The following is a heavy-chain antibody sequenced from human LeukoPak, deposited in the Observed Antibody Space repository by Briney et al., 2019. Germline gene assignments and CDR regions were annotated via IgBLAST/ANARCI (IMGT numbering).Heavy chain of an antibody. CDR2: IYYSGST. CDR3: ARQSIGFWSGYYNVNWFDP. V-gene: IGHV4-39*01. Sequence: SETVSHTCTVSGGSISSSSYYWGWIGQPPGKGLEWIGGIYYSGSTYYNPSLKSRVTISVDTSKNQFSLKLSSVTAADTAVYYCARQSIGFWSGYYNVNWFDPWGQGTLVTVSS. J-gene: IGHJ5*02. CDR1: GGSISSSSYY. D-gene: IGHD3-3*01.